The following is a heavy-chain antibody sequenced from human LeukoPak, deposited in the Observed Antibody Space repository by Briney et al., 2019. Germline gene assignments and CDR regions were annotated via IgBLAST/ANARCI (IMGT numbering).Heavy chain of an antibody. CDR1: GFTFSSYA. CDR3: ASSWDHDAFDI. J-gene: IGHJ3*02. D-gene: IGHD1-26*01. V-gene: IGHV3-30*04. Sequence: KTGGSLRLSCAASGFTFSSYAMHWVRQAPGKGLEWVAVISYDGSNKYYADSVKGRFTISRDNSKNTLYLQMNSLRAEDTAVYYCASSWDHDAFDIWGQGTMVTVSS. CDR2: ISYDGSNK.